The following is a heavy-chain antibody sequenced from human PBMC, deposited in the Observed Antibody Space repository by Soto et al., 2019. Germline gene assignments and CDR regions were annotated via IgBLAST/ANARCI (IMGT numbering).Heavy chain of an antibody. CDR2: IYHSGST. D-gene: IGHD5-12*01. V-gene: IGHV4-30-2*01. Sequence: PSETLSLTCAVSGGSISSGGYSWIWIRQPPGKGLEWIGYIYHSGSTYYNPSLKSRVTISVDRSKNQFSLKLSSVTAADTAVYYCARARWLQLLYFDYWGQGTLVTVSS. J-gene: IGHJ4*02. CDR3: ARARWLQLLYFDY. CDR1: GGSISSGGYS.